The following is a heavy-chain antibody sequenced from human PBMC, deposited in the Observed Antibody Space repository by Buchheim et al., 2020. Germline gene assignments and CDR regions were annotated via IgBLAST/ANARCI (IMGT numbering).Heavy chain of an antibody. CDR2: ISYDGLDT. CDR1: GFTFRNYG. CDR3: ATFAGDYEDY. V-gene: IGHV3-30*14. D-gene: IGHD4-17*01. Sequence: QVQLVESGGGVVQPGRSLRLSCAASGFTFRNYGLHWVRQAPGKGLEWVAFISYDGLDTYYTDSVKGRFTISRDNSTNTLYVQMNSLRAEDAAVYYCATFAGDYEDYWGQGTL. J-gene: IGHJ4*02.